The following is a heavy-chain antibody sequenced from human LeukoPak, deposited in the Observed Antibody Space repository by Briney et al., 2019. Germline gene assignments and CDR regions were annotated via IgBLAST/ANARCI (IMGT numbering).Heavy chain of an antibody. CDR2: IYYSGST. Sequence: PSQTLSLTCTVSGGSISSGGYYWSWIRQHPGKGLEWIGYIYYSGSTYYNPSLKSRVTISVDTSKNQFSLKLSSVTAADTAVYYCARGLHSTSRSLDVWGKGTTVTVSS. V-gene: IGHV4-31*03. D-gene: IGHD5/OR15-5a*01. J-gene: IGHJ6*04. CDR1: GGSISSGGYY. CDR3: ARGLHSTSRSLDV.